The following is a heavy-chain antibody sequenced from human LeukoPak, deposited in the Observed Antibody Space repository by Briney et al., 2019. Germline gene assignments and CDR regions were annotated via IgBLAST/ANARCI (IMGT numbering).Heavy chain of an antibody. CDR2: IYHSGST. J-gene: IGHJ4*02. Sequence: PSETLSLTCAVSGGSISSSNWWSWVRQPPGKGLEWIGEIYHSGSTNYNPSLKSRVTISVDKSKNQFSLKLSSVTAADTAVYYCARERRYYYGSKSFDYWGQGTLVTVSS. V-gene: IGHV4-4*02. D-gene: IGHD3-10*01. CDR1: GGSISSSNW. CDR3: ARERRYYYGSKSFDY.